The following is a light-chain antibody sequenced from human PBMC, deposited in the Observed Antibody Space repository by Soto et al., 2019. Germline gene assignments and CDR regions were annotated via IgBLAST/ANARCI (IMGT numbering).Light chain of an antibody. CDR3: QQYNNWSPYT. CDR1: QSVSNN. Sequence: EIVMTQSPATLSVSPGERATLSCSASQSVSNNLAWYQQKPGQAPRLLIYGASTRATGIPARFSGSGSGTEFTLTISSLQSEDFAVYYCQQYNNWSPYTFGQGTKLEIK. J-gene: IGKJ2*01. CDR2: GAS. V-gene: IGKV3-15*01.